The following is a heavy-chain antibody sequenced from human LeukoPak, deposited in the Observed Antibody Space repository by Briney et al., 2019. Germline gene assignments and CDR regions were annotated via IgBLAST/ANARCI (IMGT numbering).Heavy chain of an antibody. CDR3: ARTPTRYDILTGYSYNWFDP. CDR1: GGSISSGDYY. V-gene: IGHV4-30-4*01. J-gene: IGHJ5*02. CDR2: IYYSGST. Sequence: SETLSLTCTVSGGSISSGDYYWSWIRQPPGKGLEWIGYIYYSGSTYYNPSLKSRVTISVDTSKNQFSLKLSSVTAADTAVYYCARTPTRYDILTGYSYNWFDPWGQGTLVTVSS. D-gene: IGHD3-9*01.